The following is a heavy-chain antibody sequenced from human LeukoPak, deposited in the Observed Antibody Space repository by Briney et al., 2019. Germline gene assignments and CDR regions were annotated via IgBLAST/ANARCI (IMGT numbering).Heavy chain of an antibody. CDR3: ARQVRDSSPGLYFDY. CDR1: GGSISSSSYY. Sequence: SETLSLTCTVSGGSISSSSYYWGWIRQPPGKGLEWIGSIYYSGSTYYNPSLKSRVTISVDTSKNQFSLKLSSVTAADTAVFYCARQVRDSSPGLYFDYWGQGTLVTVSS. V-gene: IGHV4-39*01. J-gene: IGHJ4*02. CDR2: IYYSGST. D-gene: IGHD3-22*01.